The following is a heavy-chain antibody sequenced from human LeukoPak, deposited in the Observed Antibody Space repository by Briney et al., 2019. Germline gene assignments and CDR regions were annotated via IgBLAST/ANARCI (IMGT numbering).Heavy chain of an antibody. V-gene: IGHV3-30-3*01. Sequence: GGALRLSCAASGVSLSSHAMNWVRQAPGKGLEWVAVILYDGSTRYFADSVKGRFTVSRENSKNTLYLAMNSLRTEDTAVYHCARDPATLGAIYWYFDLWGRGTLVTVSS. CDR1: GVSLSSHA. CDR2: ILYDGSTR. D-gene: IGHD1-26*01. J-gene: IGHJ2*01. CDR3: ARDPATLGAIYWYFDL.